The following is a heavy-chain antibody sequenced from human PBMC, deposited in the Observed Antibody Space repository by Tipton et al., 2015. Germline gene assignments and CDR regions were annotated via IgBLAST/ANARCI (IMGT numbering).Heavy chain of an antibody. CDR2: IWYDGHKK. V-gene: IGHV3-33*01. D-gene: IGHD1-1*01. CDR1: GFTFSSYG. Sequence: SLRLSCAASGFTFSSYGMHWVRQAPGKGLEWVAVIWYDGHKKYYTDSVKGRFTISRDNSKNTLYLQMNSLRAEDTAVYYCTRGDKMYSWNGLDAFDIWGQGTMVTVSS. CDR3: TRGDKMYSWNGLDAFDI. J-gene: IGHJ3*02.